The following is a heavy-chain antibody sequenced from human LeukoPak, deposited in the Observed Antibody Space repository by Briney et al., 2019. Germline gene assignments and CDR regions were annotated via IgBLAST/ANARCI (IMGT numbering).Heavy chain of an antibody. V-gene: IGHV3-74*01. CDR1: RFTLSSYW. CDR3: ATRYGGYYYGLDV. J-gene: IGHJ6*02. Sequence: GGSLRLSCAASRFTLSSYWMHWVRQAPGKGLVWVSRINTDGSSTYYADSVKGRFTISRDNSKNTVYLQMNSLRAEDTAVYYCATRYGGYYYGLDVWGQGTTVTVSS. CDR2: INTDGSST. D-gene: IGHD1-26*01.